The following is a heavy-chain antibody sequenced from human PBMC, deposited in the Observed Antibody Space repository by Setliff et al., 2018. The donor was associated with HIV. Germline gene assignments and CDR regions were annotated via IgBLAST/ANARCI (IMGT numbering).Heavy chain of an antibody. CDR3: AKDYTTTFWEYNWFDL. J-gene: IGHJ5*02. CDR2: ISYDGSNK. D-gene: IGHD3-3*01. Sequence: PGGSLRLSCAASGFTFSNYGMHWVRQAPGKGLEWVAVISYDGSNKYYADSVKGRFTVSRDNSKDTLTLQMNDLRAEDTGLYYCAKDYTTTFWEYNWFDLWGQGTLVTVSS. V-gene: IGHV3-30*18. CDR1: GFTFSNYG.